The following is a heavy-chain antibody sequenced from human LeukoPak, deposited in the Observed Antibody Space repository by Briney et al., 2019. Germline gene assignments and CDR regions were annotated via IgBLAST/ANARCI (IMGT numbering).Heavy chain of an antibody. Sequence: PSETLSLTCAVYGGSFSGYYWSWIRQPPGKGLEWIGEINHSGSTNYNPSLKSRVTISVDTSKNQFSLKLSSVTAADTAVYYCAKDKDSGSFLDYFDYWGQGTLVTVSS. CDR1: GGSFSGYY. V-gene: IGHV4-34*01. D-gene: IGHD1-26*01. J-gene: IGHJ4*02. CDR2: INHSGST. CDR3: AKDKDSGSFLDYFDY.